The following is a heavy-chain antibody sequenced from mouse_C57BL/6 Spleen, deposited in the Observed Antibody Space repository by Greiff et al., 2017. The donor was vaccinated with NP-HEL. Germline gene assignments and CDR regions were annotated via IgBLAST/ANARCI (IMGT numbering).Heavy chain of an antibody. D-gene: IGHD2-2*01. CDR1: GFNIKDYY. Sequence: EVQLQQSGAELVRPGASVKLSCTASGFNIKDYYMHWVKQRPEQGLEWIGRIDPEDGDTEYAPKFPGKATMTADTSSHTAYLQLSSLTSEDTAVYYCTTQSTMVTTGGFDYWGQGTTLTVSS. CDR3: TTQSTMVTTGGFDY. J-gene: IGHJ2*01. CDR2: IDPEDGDT. V-gene: IGHV14-1*01.